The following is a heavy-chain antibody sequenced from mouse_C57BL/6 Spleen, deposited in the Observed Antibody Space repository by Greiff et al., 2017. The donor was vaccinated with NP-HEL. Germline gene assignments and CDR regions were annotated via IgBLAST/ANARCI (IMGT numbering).Heavy chain of an antibody. Sequence: VQLKESGAELVRPGASVKLSCTASGFNIKDDYMHWVKQRPEQGLEWIGWIDPENGDTEYASKFQGKATITADTSSNTAYLQLSSLTSEDTAVYYCTMGTTVVPFAYWGQGTLVTVSA. V-gene: IGHV14-4*01. CDR1: GFNIKDDY. D-gene: IGHD1-1*01. J-gene: IGHJ3*01. CDR3: TMGTTVVPFAY. CDR2: IDPENGDT.